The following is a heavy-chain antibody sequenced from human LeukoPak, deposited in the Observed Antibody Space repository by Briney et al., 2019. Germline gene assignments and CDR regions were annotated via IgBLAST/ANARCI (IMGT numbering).Heavy chain of an antibody. J-gene: IGHJ1*01. CDR3: ATYYYDSSGYLEYFQH. CDR2: IIPIFGTA. Sequence: VASVKVSCKASGYTFTYRYLHWVRQAPGQGLEWMGGIIPIFGTANYAQKFQGRVTITADESTSTAYMELSSLRSEDTAVYYCATYYYDSSGYLEYFQHWGQGTLVTVSS. CDR1: GYTFTYRY. D-gene: IGHD3-22*01. V-gene: IGHV1-69*13.